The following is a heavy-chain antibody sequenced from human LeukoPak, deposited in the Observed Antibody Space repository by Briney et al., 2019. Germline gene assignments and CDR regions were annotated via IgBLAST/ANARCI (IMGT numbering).Heavy chain of an antibody. CDR1: GFTFSSYC. CDR3: AKDGDGSGSYCTYFDY. D-gene: IGHD3-10*01. Sequence: PGRSLRLSCAVSGFTFSSYCMHWVRQAPGKGLEWVVVISYDGSNKYYADSVKGRFTISRDNSKNTLYLQMNSLRAEDTAVYYCAKDGDGSGSYCTYFDYWGQGTLVTVSS. J-gene: IGHJ4*02. V-gene: IGHV3-30*18. CDR2: ISYDGSNK.